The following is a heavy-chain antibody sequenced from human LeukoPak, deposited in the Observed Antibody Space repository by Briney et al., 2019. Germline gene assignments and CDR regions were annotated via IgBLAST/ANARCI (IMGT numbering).Heavy chain of an antibody. V-gene: IGHV4-39*01. J-gene: IGHJ4*02. CDR2: IYYSGST. D-gene: IGHD3-10*01. CDR1: GGSISSTSYY. CDR3: ARGRLTMVRGVIFDY. Sequence: PSETLSLTCTVSGGSISSTSYYWGWIRQPPGKGLEWIGSIYYSGSTYYNPSLKSRVTISVDTSKNQFSLKLSSVTAADTAVYYCARGRLTMVRGVIFDYWGQGTLVTVSS.